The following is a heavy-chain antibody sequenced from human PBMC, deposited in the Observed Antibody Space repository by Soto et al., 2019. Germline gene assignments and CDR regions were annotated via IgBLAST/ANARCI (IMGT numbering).Heavy chain of an antibody. CDR2: IDSGGGST. V-gene: IGHV3-23*01. J-gene: IGHJ5*02. CDR3: TKEHSNYPDNWFDP. D-gene: IGHD4-4*01. CDR1: GFSFSNYA. Sequence: EVQLLVSGGGSVQPGGSLRLSCAASGFSFSNYAMSWVRQAPGTGLEWVSAIDSGGGSTYYAASVKGRFSISRDNSMNTLYLQMNSLRAEDKAIYYCTKEHSNYPDNWFDPWGQGTLVTVSS.